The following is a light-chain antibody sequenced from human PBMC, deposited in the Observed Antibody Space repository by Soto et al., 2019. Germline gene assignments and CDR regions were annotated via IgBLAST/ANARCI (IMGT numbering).Light chain of an antibody. CDR3: SSYTTSNTRQIV. CDR2: DVS. Sequence: QSVLTQPASVSGSPGXSITISCTGTSSDVGGYNYVSWYQHHPGKAPKLIIYDVSNRPSGVSIRFSGSKSDNTASLTISGLQPEDEADYHCSSYTTSNTRQIVFGTGTKVTVL. J-gene: IGLJ1*01. V-gene: IGLV2-14*03. CDR1: SSDVGGYNY.